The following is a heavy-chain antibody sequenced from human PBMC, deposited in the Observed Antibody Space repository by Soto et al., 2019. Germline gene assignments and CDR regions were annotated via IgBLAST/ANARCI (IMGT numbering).Heavy chain of an antibody. CDR2: INRNGGST. D-gene: IGHD2-21*02. J-gene: IGHJ4*02. V-gene: IGHV3-64*01. Sequence: EVQLVESGGGLVQPGGSLRLSCAASGFTFSSYAMHWVRQAPGQGLEYVSTINRNGGSTYYANSVKGRFTISRDNSKNTQNIQMRSLRAEDMAVYYCATGGSDYYFDYWGQGTLVTVSS. CDR1: GFTFSSYA. CDR3: ATGGSDYYFDY.